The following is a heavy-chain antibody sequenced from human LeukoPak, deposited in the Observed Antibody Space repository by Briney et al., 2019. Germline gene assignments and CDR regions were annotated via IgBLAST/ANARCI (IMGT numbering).Heavy chain of an antibody. CDR3: AGHVGISF. CDR1: GFTFSSYW. CDR2: IREDGTEK. J-gene: IGHJ4*02. D-gene: IGHD7-27*01. Sequence: GSLRLYCAASGFTFSSYWMSWVRQAPGKGLEWVANIREDGTEKNYVDSVKGRFTISRDNAKNSLFLQMSNLRDDDTAIYYCAGHVGISFWGQGTLVTVSS. V-gene: IGHV3-7*01.